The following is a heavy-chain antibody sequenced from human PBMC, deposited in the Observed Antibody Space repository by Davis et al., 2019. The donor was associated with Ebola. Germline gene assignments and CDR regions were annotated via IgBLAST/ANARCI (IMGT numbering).Heavy chain of an antibody. CDR1: GYTFTSHW. Sequence: GESLKISCKASGYTFTSHWIGWVRQMPGKGLDWMGIIYTGDSDTRYSPSFQGQVTISGDKSINTAYLQWSSLKASDTARYYCATLRRTITGMDDGFDIWGQGTMVTVSS. J-gene: IGHJ3*02. CDR2: IYTGDSDT. D-gene: IGHD1-20*01. V-gene: IGHV5-51*01. CDR3: ATLRRTITGMDDGFDI.